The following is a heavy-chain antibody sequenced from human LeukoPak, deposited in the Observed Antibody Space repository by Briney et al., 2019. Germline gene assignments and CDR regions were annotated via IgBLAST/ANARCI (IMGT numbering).Heavy chain of an antibody. CDR1: GYSISSGYY. Sequence: PSETLSLTCTVSGYSISSGYYWGWVRQPPGKGLEWIGSLYHSGSTYSNPSLQSRVTISVDTSKNQFSLKLSSMIAADTAVYYCTRDSGYKFDFWGQGTLVMVSS. V-gene: IGHV4-38-2*02. CDR2: LYHSGST. D-gene: IGHD5-12*01. CDR3: TRDSGYKFDF. J-gene: IGHJ4*02.